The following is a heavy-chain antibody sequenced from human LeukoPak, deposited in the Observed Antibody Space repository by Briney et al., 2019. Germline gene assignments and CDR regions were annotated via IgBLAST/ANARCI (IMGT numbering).Heavy chain of an antibody. CDR1: GFMFSDYW. CDR2: INRHGNEV. Sequence: GGSPRLSCAASGFMFSDYWMTWVRQVPGTGLEWVANINRHGNEVHYVDSVKGRFTISRDNAKNSLYLQLDSLRVEDTAVYYCARVGTWELQRAFDYWGQGTLVSVSS. V-gene: IGHV3-7*01. J-gene: IGHJ4*02. CDR3: ARVGTWELQRAFDY. D-gene: IGHD1-1*01.